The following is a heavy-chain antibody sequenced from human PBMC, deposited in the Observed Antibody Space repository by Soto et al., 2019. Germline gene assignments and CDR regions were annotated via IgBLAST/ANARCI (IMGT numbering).Heavy chain of an antibody. J-gene: IGHJ4*02. CDR3: ARGRPLELYDY. CDR1: GGSTSPYS. CDR2: LDYSGGA. V-gene: IGHV4-59*01. D-gene: IGHD1-7*01. Sequence: QVQLQESGPGLVKASETLSLTCTVSGGSTSPYSWSWLRQPPGKGLEWIGFLDYSGGARYNPSLKSRVTMSLDTSENQISLKLSSMTAADTAVYFCARGRPLELYDYWGQGTLVTVSS.